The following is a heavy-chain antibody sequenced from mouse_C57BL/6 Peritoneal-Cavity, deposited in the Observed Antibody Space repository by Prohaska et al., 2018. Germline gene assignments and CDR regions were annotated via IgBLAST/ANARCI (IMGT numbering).Heavy chain of an antibody. J-gene: IGHJ2*01. D-gene: IGHD2-10*02. Sequence: KLSCKATGYTFTGYWIEWVKQRPGHGLEWFGEILPGSGSTNYNEKFKGKATISADTYYNTAYMQLSSLTTEDSAIYYCTRGSTVPDFDYWGQGTTLTVSS. CDR1: GYTFTGYW. CDR3: TRGSTVPDFDY. V-gene: IGHV1-9*01. CDR2: ILPGSGST.